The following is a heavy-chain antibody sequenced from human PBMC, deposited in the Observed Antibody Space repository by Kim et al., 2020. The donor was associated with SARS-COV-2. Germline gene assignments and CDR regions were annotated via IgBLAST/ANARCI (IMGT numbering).Heavy chain of an antibody. V-gene: IGHV3-30*04. CDR2: ISYDGSNK. J-gene: IGHJ4*01. CDR3: ARDRGITMVRGVPDY. D-gene: IGHD3-10*01. Sequence: GGSLRLSCAASGFTFSSYAMHWVRQAPGKGLEWVAVISYDGSNKYYADSVKGRFTISRDNSKNTLYLQMNSLRAEDTAVYYCARDRGITMVRGVPDYWG. CDR1: GFTFSSYA.